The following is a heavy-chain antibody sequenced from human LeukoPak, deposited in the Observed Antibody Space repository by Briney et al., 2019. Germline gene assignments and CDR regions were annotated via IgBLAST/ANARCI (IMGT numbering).Heavy chain of an antibody. D-gene: IGHD3-3*01. Sequence: SVKVSCKASGATFSDYALNWVRQAPGQGLEWMGVFIPILGTANSTQRFQDRVTITADMSTNTAYMELSSLRSEDTAVYFCAGIPVFGVVLHQEPVWGKGTTVTVSS. CDR2: FIPILGTA. V-gene: IGHV1-69*10. CDR1: GATFSDYA. J-gene: IGHJ6*04. CDR3: AGIPVFGVVLHQEPV.